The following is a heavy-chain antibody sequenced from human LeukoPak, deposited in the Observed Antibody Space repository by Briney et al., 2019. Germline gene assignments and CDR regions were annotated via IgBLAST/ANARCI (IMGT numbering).Heavy chain of an antibody. CDR1: GFTVSINY. D-gene: IGHD2-2*01. CDR2: IYSGGNT. CDR3: ARGETSSYDY. V-gene: IGHV3-53*01. J-gene: IGHJ4*02. Sequence: PGGSLRLSCAASGFTVSINYTSWVRQAPGKGLEWVSVIYSGGNTYYADSVKGRFTISRDNSKNTVYLQMNSLRAEDTAVYYCARGETSSYDYWGQGTLVTVSS.